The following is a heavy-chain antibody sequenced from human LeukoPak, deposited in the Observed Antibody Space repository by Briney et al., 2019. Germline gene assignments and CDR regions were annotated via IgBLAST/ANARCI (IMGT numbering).Heavy chain of an antibody. CDR3: ARAYSSSDNWFDP. V-gene: IGHV4-34*01. J-gene: IGHJ5*02. Sequence: SETLSLTCAVYGGSFSGYYWSWIRQPPGKGLEWIGEINHSGSTNYNPSLKSRVTISVDTSKNQFSLKLSSVTAADTAVYYCARAYSSSDNWFDPWGQGTLVTVSS. CDR2: INHSGST. D-gene: IGHD6-6*01. CDR1: GGSFSGYY.